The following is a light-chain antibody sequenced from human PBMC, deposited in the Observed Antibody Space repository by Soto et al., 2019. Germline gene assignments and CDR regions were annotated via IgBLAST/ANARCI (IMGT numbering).Light chain of an antibody. V-gene: IGLV2-14*03. J-gene: IGLJ1*01. CDR2: DVS. Sequence: QSALTQPASGSGSPGQSITISCTGASSDLGDYNYVSWYQQHPGNAPKLMIYDVSSRPSGVSDRFSGSKSGNTASLTISGLQAEDEADYYCTSYTTTGTYVFATGTKLTVL. CDR3: TSYTTTGTYV. CDR1: SSDLGDYNY.